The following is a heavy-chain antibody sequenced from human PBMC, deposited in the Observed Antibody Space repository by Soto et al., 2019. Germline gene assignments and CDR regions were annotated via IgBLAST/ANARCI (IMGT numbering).Heavy chain of an antibody. CDR1: GGSISSGTSY. J-gene: IGHJ4*02. CDR2: IFYSGSF. Sequence: PSETLSLTCTVSGGSISSGTSYWSWIRQRPGKGLEWIGYIFYSGSFYYTPSLRGRVMILADTSKNQFTLRLSSVTAADTAVYYCARPPEPPSILGVPLPSFFNYWGQGTLVPVSS. V-gene: IGHV4-31*03. D-gene: IGHD3-3*01. CDR3: ARPPEPPSILGVPLPSFFNY.